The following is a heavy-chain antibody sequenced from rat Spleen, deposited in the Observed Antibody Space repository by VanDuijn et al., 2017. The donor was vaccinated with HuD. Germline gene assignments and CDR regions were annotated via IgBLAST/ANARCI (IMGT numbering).Heavy chain of an antibody. D-gene: IGHD3-7*01. J-gene: IGHJ3*01. CDR3: ALREGFTY. Sequence: EVQLVESGGGLVQPGRSLKLSCAASGFTFRNYYMAWVRQAPTKGLEWVAYISTGGGSTYYRDSVKGRFTISRDNAKNTLYLQMDSLRSEDTATYYCALREGFTYWGQGTLVTVSS. V-gene: IGHV5-27*01. CDR2: ISTGGGST. CDR1: GFTFRNYY.